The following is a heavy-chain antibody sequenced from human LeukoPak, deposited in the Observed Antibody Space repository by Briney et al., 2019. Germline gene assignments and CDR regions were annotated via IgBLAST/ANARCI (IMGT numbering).Heavy chain of an antibody. CDR3: ARDTMVRGVPNWFDP. CDR2: ISAYNGNT. Sequence: GASVKLSCKASGYTFTSYGISWVRQAPGQGLEWMGWISAYNGNTNYAQKLQGRVTMTTDTSTSTAYMELRSLRSDDTAVYYCARDTMVRGVPNWFDPWGQGTLVTVSS. V-gene: IGHV1-18*01. CDR1: GYTFTSYG. J-gene: IGHJ5*02. D-gene: IGHD3-10*01.